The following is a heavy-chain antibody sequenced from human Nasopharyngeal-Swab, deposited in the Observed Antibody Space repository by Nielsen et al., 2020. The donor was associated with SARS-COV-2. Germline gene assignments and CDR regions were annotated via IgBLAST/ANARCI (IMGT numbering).Heavy chain of an antibody. J-gene: IGHJ6*03. CDR2: INHSGNT. D-gene: IGHD3-10*01. Sequence: RQAPGKGLEWIGEINHSGNTNYNPSLKSRVTISVDTSKNQFSLKLSSVTAADTAVYYCARGRRVVRGVIITNYYYYYYMDVWGKGTMVTVS. CDR3: ARGRRVVRGVIITNYYYYYYMDV. V-gene: IGHV4-34*01.